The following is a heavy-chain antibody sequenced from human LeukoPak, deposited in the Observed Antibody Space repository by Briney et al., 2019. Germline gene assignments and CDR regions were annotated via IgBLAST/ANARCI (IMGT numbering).Heavy chain of an antibody. D-gene: IGHD2-15*01. CDR3: ASGMGYCSGGSCY. J-gene: IGHJ4*02. V-gene: IGHV4-34*01. Sequence: SETLSLTCAVYGGSFSGYYWSWIRQPPGKGLEWIGEINHSGSTNYNPSLKSRVTISVDTSKNQFPLKLSSVTAADTAVYYCASGMGYCSGGSCYWGQGTLVTVSS. CDR2: INHSGST. CDR1: GGSFSGYY.